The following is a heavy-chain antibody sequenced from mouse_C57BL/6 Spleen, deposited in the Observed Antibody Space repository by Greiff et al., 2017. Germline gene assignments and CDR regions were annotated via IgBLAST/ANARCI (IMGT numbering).Heavy chain of an antibody. CDR2: INPNNGGT. V-gene: IGHV1-22*01. D-gene: IGHD1-1*01. Sequence: VQLKQSGPELVKPGASVKMSCKASGYTFTDYNMHWVKQSHGKSLEWIGYINPNNGGTSYNQKFKGKATLTVNKSSSTAYMELRSLTSEDSAVYYCAREKFYGSSYDYAMDYWGQGTSVTVSS. CDR1: GYTFTDYN. CDR3: AREKFYGSSYDYAMDY. J-gene: IGHJ4*01.